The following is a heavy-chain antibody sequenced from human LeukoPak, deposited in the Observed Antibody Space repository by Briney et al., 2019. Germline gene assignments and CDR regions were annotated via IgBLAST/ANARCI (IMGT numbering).Heavy chain of an antibody. D-gene: IGHD2-15*01. J-gene: IGHJ4*02. Sequence: ASVKVSCKASGGTFSSYAISWVRQATGQGLEWMGWMNPNSGNTGYAQKFQGRVTITRNTSISTAYMELSSLRSEDTAVYYCARGRGGGSSGYFDYWGQGTLVTVSS. CDR1: GGTFSSYA. CDR3: ARGRGGGSSGYFDY. V-gene: IGHV1-8*03. CDR2: MNPNSGNT.